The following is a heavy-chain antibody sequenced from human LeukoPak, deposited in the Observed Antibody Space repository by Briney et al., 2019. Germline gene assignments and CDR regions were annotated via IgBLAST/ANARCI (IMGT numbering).Heavy chain of an antibody. CDR2: ISPKSGDT. CDR3: ARGRDKTTSPAIDY. D-gene: IGHD2-2*01. V-gene: IGHV1-2*02. J-gene: IGHJ4*02. Sequence: ASVKVSCKASGYTFSGYYMHWVRQAPGQGHEWLGWISPKSGDTNYAQNFQGRVTMTRDTSISTAYMELSRLTSDDTAVYYCARGRDKTTSPAIDYWGQGTLVTVSS. CDR1: GYTFSGYY.